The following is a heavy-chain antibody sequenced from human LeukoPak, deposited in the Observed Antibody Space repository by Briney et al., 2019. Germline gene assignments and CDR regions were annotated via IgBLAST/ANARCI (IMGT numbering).Heavy chain of an antibody. Sequence: GGSLRLSCAVSGFAFGSEAMSWVRQSPARGLEWVASISPGGGTTYYADYVKGRFTISRDNSNNTLYVQMNGLRAEDTAVYYCAKVRSGSANWALRIFDNWGQGTLVTVSS. V-gene: IGHV3-23*01. D-gene: IGHD1-1*01. CDR3: AKVRSGSANWALRIFDN. J-gene: IGHJ4*02. CDR1: GFAFGSEA. CDR2: ISPGGGTT.